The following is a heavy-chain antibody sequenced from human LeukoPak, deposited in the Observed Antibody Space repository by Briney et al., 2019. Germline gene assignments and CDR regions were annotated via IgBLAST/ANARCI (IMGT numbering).Heavy chain of an antibody. J-gene: IGHJ4*02. D-gene: IGHD6-13*01. V-gene: IGHV4-34*01. CDR2: INHSGST. CDR3: ARDPAQGIDY. CDR1: GGSFSGYY. Sequence: SETLSLTCAVYGGSFSGYYWSWIRQPPGKGLEWIGEINHSGSTNYNPSLKSRVTISVDTSKNQFSLKLSSVTAADTAVYYCARDPAQGIDYWGQGTLVTVSS.